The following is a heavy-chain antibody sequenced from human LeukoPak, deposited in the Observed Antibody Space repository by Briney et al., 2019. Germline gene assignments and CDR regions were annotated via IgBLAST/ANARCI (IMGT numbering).Heavy chain of an antibody. Sequence: GESLKISCTGSGYSFTSYWIAWVRQMPGKGLEWMGIIHPGDSDTTYSPSFQGQVTISTDRSINTAFLQWSGLKASDTAMYYCARQTDYGRNWGQSDYWGQGTLVTVSS. CDR1: GYSFTSYW. J-gene: IGHJ4*02. CDR2: IHPGDSDT. V-gene: IGHV5-51*01. D-gene: IGHD4-23*01. CDR3: ARQTDYGRNWGQSDY.